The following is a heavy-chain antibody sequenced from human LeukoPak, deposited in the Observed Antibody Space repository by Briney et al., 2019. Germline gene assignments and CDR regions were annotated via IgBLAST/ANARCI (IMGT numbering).Heavy chain of an antibody. J-gene: IGHJ4*02. CDR2: IKQDGSEK. V-gene: IGHV3-7*01. CDR1: GFTFSSYW. CDR3: ARDLEAAAGISDY. Sequence: GGSLRLSCAASGFTFSSYWMSWVRQAPGKGLEWVANIKQDGSEKYYVDSVKGRFTISRDNAKNPLYLQMNSLRAEDTAVYYCARDLEAAAGISDYWGQGTLVTVSS. D-gene: IGHD6-13*01.